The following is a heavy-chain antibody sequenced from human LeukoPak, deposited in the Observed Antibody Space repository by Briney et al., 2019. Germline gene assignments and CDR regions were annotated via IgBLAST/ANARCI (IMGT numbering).Heavy chain of an antibody. CDR3: ASDSGGGYDFRLGGTFDY. Sequence: PGGSLRLSCAASGFTFSSYAMSWVRQAPGKGLEWVSTISGSGGAGTYYADSVKGRFTISRDNSKNTLYLPMNSLRAEDTAVYYCASDSGGGYDFRLGGTFDYWGQGTLVTVSS. D-gene: IGHD5-12*01. V-gene: IGHV3-23*01. J-gene: IGHJ4*02. CDR2: ISGSGGAGT. CDR1: GFTFSSYA.